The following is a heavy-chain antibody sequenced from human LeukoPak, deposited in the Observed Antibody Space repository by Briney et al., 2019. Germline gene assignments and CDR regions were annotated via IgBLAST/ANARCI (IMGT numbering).Heavy chain of an antibody. CDR2: INPNSGGT. Sequence: ASVKVSCKASGCTFSSYAISWVRQAPGQGLEWMGWINPNSGGTNYAQKFQGRVTMTRDTSISTAYMELSRLRSDDTAVYYCARVYDILTGYYPEDCWGQGTLVTVSS. CDR3: ARVYDILTGYYPEDC. V-gene: IGHV1-2*02. D-gene: IGHD3-9*01. CDR1: GCTFSSYA. J-gene: IGHJ4*02.